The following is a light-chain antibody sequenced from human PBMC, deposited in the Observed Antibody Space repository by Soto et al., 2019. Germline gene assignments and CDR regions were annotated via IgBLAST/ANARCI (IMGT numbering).Light chain of an antibody. Sequence: IQLTQSPSSLSASVGDRVTITCRASHDIASALAWYQQKPGKPPKLMIYDASTLEGGVPSRFSGSGSGTDFTLTISGLQPEDFATYYCQQFNYFRVTFGQGTRLEI. CDR2: DAS. CDR3: QQFNYFRVT. CDR1: HDIASA. J-gene: IGKJ5*01. V-gene: IGKV1D-13*01.